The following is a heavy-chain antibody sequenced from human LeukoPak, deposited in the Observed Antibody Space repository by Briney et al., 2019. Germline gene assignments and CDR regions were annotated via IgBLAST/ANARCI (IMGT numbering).Heavy chain of an antibody. V-gene: IGHV1-18*01. J-gene: IGHJ4*02. D-gene: IGHD6-13*01. CDR2: ISAYNGNT. Sequence: ASVKVSCKASGYTFTSYGISWVRQAPGQGLEWMGWISAYNGNTNYAQKLQGRVTMTTDTSTSTAYMELSSLRSEDTAVYYCARGLTEYSSSWYIYYWGQGTLVTVSS. CDR1: GYTFTSYG. CDR3: ARGLTEYSSSWYIYY.